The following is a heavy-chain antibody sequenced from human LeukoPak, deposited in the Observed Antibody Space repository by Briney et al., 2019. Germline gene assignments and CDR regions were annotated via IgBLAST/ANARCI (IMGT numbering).Heavy chain of an antibody. CDR2: ISSSSSYI. J-gene: IGHJ4*02. CDR3: ARATDGYNAEGDN. D-gene: IGHD5-24*01. V-gene: IGHV3-21*01. Sequence: GGSLRLSCAASGFTFSSYSMNWVRQAPGKGLEWVSSISSSSSYIYYADSVKGRFTISRDNAKNSLYLQMNSLRAEDTAVYYCARATDGYNAEGDNWGQGTLVTVSS. CDR1: GFTFSSYS.